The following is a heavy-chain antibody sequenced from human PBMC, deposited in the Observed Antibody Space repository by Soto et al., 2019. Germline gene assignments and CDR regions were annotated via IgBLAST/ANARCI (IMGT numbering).Heavy chain of an antibody. CDR3: AREGSAGSSGWYWY. V-gene: IGHV1-69*01. CDR1: GGTFSSYA. CDR2: IIPIFGTA. D-gene: IGHD6-19*01. J-gene: IGHJ4*02. Sequence: QVQLVQSGAEVKKPGSSVKVSCKASGGTFSSYAISWVRQAPGQGLEWMGGIIPIFGTANYAQKFQGRVTITADESTSTDYMELSSLRSEDTAVYYCAREGSAGSSGWYWYWGQGTLVTVSS.